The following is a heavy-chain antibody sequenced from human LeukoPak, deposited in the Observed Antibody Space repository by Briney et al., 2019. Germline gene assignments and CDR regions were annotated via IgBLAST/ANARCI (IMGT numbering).Heavy chain of an antibody. CDR3: ARHILTGYYNDIYPLYFDY. D-gene: IGHD3-9*01. CDR2: IYYSGST. Sequence: NASETLSLTCTVSGGSISSSSYYWGWIRQPPGKGLEWIGSIYYSGSTYYNPSLKSRVTISEDTSKNQFSLKLSSVTAADTAVYYCARHILTGYYNDIYPLYFDYWGQGTLVTVSS. V-gene: IGHV4-39*01. J-gene: IGHJ4*02. CDR1: GGSISSSSYY.